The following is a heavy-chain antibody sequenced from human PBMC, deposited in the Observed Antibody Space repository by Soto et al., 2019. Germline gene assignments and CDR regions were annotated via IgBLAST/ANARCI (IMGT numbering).Heavy chain of an antibody. CDR3: AMSPGWDSSNWFDP. Sequence: QVQLVQSGAEVKKPGSSLKVSCKASGGTFSSYTISWVRQAPGQGLEWMGRIIPILGIANYGQKLQGRGTINADQPTSTAYMGLSSLRSEDTAAYYCAMSPGWDSSNWFDPWGQGTLVTVSS. J-gene: IGHJ5*02. CDR2: IIPILGIA. V-gene: IGHV1-69*02. CDR1: GGTFSSYT. D-gene: IGHD6-6*01.